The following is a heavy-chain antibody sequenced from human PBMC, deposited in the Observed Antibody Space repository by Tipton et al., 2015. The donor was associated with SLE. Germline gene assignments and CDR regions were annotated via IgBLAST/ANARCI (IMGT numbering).Heavy chain of an antibody. CDR2: IYFSGST. Sequence: TLSLTCSVSGGSISGHYWSWIRQPPGRGLAWIGYIYFSGSTNYNPSLKSRVTISVDTSKNQFSLKVSSVTAADTAVYYCARGRLWLDYWGQGTLVTVSS. D-gene: IGHD3-10*01. V-gene: IGHV4-59*08. J-gene: IGHJ4*02. CDR3: ARGRLWLDY. CDR1: GGSISGHY.